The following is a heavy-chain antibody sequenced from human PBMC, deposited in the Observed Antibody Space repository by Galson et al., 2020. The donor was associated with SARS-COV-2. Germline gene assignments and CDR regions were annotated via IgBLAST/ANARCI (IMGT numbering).Heavy chain of an antibody. D-gene: IGHD3-22*01. V-gene: IGHV3-30*04. Sequence: QLGESLKISCAASGFTFSSYAMHWVRQAPGKGLEWVAVISYDGSNKYYADSVKGRFTISRDNSKNTLYLQMNSLRAEDTAVYYCARARGGTYYDSSDYWGQGTLVTVSS. CDR2: ISYDGSNK. J-gene: IGHJ4*02. CDR1: GFTFSSYA. CDR3: ARARGGTYYDSSDY.